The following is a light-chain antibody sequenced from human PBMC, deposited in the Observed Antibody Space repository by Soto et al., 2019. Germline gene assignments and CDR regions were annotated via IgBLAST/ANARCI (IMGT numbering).Light chain of an antibody. CDR2: AAS. J-gene: IGKJ4*01. CDR3: QQYNSYPHT. V-gene: IGKV1-13*02. Sequence: AIQLTQSPSSLSASVGDRVTITCRASQGIRSALGWYQQKPGKVPKLLIYAASTLQSGVPSRFSGSGFGTDFTLTISSLQPEDFATYYCQQYNSYPHTFGGGTKVDIK. CDR1: QGIRSA.